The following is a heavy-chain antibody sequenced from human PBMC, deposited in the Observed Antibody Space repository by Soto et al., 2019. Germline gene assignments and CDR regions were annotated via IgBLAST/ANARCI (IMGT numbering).Heavy chain of an antibody. D-gene: IGHD3-3*01. J-gene: IGHJ3*02. CDR1: GFTFSSYG. V-gene: IGHV3-33*01. CDR2: IWYDGSNK. CDR3: ARDFSYYDFWRDDAFDI. Sequence: GGSLRLSCAASGFTFSSYGMHWVRQAPGKGLEWVAVIWYDGSNKYYADSVKGRFTISRDNSKNTLYLQMNSLRAEDTAVYYCARDFSYYDFWRDDAFDIWGQGTMVTVSS.